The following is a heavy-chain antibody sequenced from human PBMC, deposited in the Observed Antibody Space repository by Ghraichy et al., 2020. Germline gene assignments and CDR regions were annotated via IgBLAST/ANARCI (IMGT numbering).Heavy chain of an antibody. Sequence: GESLNISCAASGFTFSSYAMSWVRQAPGKGLEWVSAISGSGGSTYYADSVKGRFTISRDNSKNTLYLQMNSLRAEDTAVYYCAKDWGARYWELVFDYWGQGTLVTVSS. V-gene: IGHV3-23*01. J-gene: IGHJ4*02. D-gene: IGHD1-26*01. CDR3: AKDWGARYWELVFDY. CDR2: ISGSGGST. CDR1: GFTFSSYA.